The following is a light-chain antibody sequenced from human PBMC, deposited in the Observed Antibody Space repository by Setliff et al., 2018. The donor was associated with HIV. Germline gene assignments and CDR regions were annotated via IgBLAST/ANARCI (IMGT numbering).Light chain of an antibody. Sequence: VLTQPASVSGSPGQSITISCTGTSSDVGGYNYVSWYQQHPGKAPKLMIFDVSRRPSGVSNRFSGSKSGNTASLTISGLQAEDEADYYCTSYTSSFTYVFGSGTKVTVL. CDR2: DVS. V-gene: IGLV2-14*01. CDR3: TSYTSSFTYV. CDR1: SSDVGGYNY. J-gene: IGLJ1*01.